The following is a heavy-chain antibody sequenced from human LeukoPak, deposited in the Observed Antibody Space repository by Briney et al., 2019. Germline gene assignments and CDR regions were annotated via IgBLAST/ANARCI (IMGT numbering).Heavy chain of an antibody. CDR2: ISYDGSNK. D-gene: IGHD3-16*01. CDR1: GFTFSSYA. Sequence: PGRSLRLSCAASGFTFSSYAMHWVRQAPGKGLEWVAVISYDGSNKYYADSVKGRFTISRDNSKNTLYLQMNSLRAEDTAVYYCARACELWAPRRAFDIWGQGTMVTVSS. V-gene: IGHV3-30-3*01. J-gene: IGHJ3*02. CDR3: ARACELWAPRRAFDI.